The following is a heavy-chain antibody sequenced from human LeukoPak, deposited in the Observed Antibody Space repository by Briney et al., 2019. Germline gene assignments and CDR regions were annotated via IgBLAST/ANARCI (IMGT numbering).Heavy chain of an antibody. V-gene: IGHV1-69*04. D-gene: IGHD5-18*01. Sequence: SVKVSCKASGGTFSSYAISWVRQAPGQGLEWMGSIIPIFGIANYAQKFQGRVTITADKSTSTAYMELSSLRSEDTAVYYCAVPTAMVTPLDYYYYGMDVWGQGTTVTVSS. J-gene: IGHJ6*02. CDR1: GGTFSSYA. CDR2: IIPIFGIA. CDR3: AVPTAMVTPLDYYYYGMDV.